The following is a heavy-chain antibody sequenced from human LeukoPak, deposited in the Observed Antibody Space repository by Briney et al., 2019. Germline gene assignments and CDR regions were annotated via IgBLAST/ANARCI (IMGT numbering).Heavy chain of an antibody. CDR2: IKQDGSEK. J-gene: IGHJ4*02. V-gene: IGHV3-7*03. D-gene: IGHD1-7*01. CDR3: AKWVLYNWNYDYVDY. Sequence: ETLSLTCTVSGGSISSGDYYWSWIRQPPGKGLEWVANIKQDGSEKYYVDSVKGRFTISRDNAKNSLYLQMNSLRAEDTAVYYCAKWVLYNWNYDYVDYWGQGTLVTVSS. CDR1: GGSISSGDYY.